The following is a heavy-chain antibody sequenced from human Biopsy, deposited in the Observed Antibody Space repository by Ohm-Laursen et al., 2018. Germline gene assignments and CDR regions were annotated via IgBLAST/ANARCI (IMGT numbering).Heavy chain of an antibody. CDR3: AADADGYYTEFDY. V-gene: IGHV1-69*04. CDR1: GGTVSRYA. J-gene: IGHJ4*02. CDR2: IVPILGHL. D-gene: IGHD3-3*01. Sequence: SVKVSCKASGGTVSRYAISWVRQAPGQGLEWVGRIVPILGHLNYAQRFQGRVSITADKSTTYVYMELSRLTSGDTAVYYCAADADGYYTEFDYWGPGTLVTVSS.